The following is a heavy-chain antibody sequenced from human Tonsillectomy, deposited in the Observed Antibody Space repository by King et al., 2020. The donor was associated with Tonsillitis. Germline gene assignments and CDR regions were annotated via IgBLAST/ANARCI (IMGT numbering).Heavy chain of an antibody. Sequence: VQLVQSGGGLVQPGGSLRLSCAASGFTVSSNYMSWVRQAPGKGLEWGSVVYSGGTTYYADSVKGRFTISRENSKNTLYLQMNSLRAEDTAVYYCAREPVDTAMRYFDYWGQGTLVTVSS. CDR2: VYSGGTT. CDR3: AREPVDTAMRYFDY. D-gene: IGHD5-18*01. J-gene: IGHJ4*02. V-gene: IGHV3-66*01. CDR1: GFTVSSNY.